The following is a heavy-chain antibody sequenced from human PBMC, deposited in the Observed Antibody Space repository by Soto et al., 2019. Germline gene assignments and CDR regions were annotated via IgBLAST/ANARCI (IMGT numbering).Heavy chain of an antibody. D-gene: IGHD1-7*01. CDR3: ARGGWNYVTGPFDL. Sequence: QVQLVQSGTEVKTPGASVKVSCHASGSTFTNYGINWVRQAPGQVLEWMAWIGAYNGKTHHAPFVQDRVTMTSDTSTRTAYMELKSLRSDDTAVYYCARGGWNYVTGPFDLWGHGTMVTVSS. CDR1: GSTFTNYG. CDR2: IGAYNGKT. V-gene: IGHV1-18*04. J-gene: IGHJ3*01.